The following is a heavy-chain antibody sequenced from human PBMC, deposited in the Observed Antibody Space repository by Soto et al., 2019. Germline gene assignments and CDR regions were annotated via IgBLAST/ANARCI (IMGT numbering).Heavy chain of an antibody. J-gene: IGHJ3*02. CDR1: GFTFSSYW. CDR3: ARWDGGSAFDI. V-gene: IGHV3-74*01. D-gene: IGHD1-26*01. Sequence: VGSLRLSCAASGFTFSSYWMHWVRQAPGKGLVWVSRINSDGSSTSYADSVKGRFTISRDNAKNTLYLQMNSLRAEDTAVYYCARWDGGSAFDIWGQGTMVTVSS. CDR2: INSDGSST.